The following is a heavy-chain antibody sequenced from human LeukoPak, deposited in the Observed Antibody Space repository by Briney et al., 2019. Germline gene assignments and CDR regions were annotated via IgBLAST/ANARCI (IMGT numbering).Heavy chain of an antibody. CDR3: ARRDFWSGYYRGSWFDP. J-gene: IGHJ5*02. V-gene: IGHV4-39*01. CDR1: GGSISSSSYY. Sequence: SETLSLTCTVSGGSISSSSYYWGWIRQPPGKGLEWIGSIYYSGSTYYNPSLKSRVTISVDTSKNQFSLKLSSVTAADTAVYYCARRDFWSGYYRGSWFDPWGQGTLVTVSS. CDR2: IYYSGST. D-gene: IGHD3-3*01.